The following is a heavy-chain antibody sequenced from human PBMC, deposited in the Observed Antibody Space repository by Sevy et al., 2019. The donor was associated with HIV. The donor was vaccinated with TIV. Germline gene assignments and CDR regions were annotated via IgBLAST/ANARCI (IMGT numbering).Heavy chain of an antibody. V-gene: IGHV3-66*02. J-gene: IGHJ4*02. CDR1: GFTVNDKY. D-gene: IGHD6-19*01. CDR3: VSLFLSYRSGWSYFDY. CDR2: IFSSGST. Sequence: GGSLRLSCAISGFTVNDKYIIWVRQAPGKGLEWVSVIFSSGSTYYADSAKGRFTISRDNSKNTVDLQINSVRAEDTAVYYCVSLFLSYRSGWSYFDYWGQGTLVTVSS.